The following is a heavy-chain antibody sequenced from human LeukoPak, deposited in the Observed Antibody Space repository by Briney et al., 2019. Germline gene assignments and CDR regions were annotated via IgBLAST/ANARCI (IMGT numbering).Heavy chain of an antibody. D-gene: IGHD3-22*01. V-gene: IGHV1-46*01. CDR3: ARWGRIDSSGYHIDY. J-gene: IGHJ4*02. CDR2: INPSGGST. Sequence: ASVKVSCKASGYTFTSYYMHWVRQAPGQGLEWMGIINPSGGSTSYAQKFQGRVTMTRDMSTSTVYMELSSLRSEDTAVYYCARWGRIDSSGYHIDYWGQGTLATVSS. CDR1: GYTFTSYY.